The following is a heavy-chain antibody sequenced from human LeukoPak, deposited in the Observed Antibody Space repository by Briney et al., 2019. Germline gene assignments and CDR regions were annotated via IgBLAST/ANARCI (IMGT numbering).Heavy chain of an antibody. CDR2: INPNNGDT. J-gene: IGHJ4*02. V-gene: IGHV1-2*02. CDR3: ASYHRSVSTPPFDY. CDR1: GYSFTAQY. D-gene: IGHD3-3*02. Sequence: ASVKVSCKASGYSFTAQYMHWLRQAPGQGLEWMGWINPNNGDTKYAQSFLGRVIMTRDTSTTTAYMELSSLRSDDTAVYFCASYHRSVSTPPFDYGSQGTLVTVS.